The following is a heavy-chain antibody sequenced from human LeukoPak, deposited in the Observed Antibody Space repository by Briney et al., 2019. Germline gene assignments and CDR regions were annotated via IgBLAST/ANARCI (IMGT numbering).Heavy chain of an antibody. D-gene: IGHD2-8*01. CDR2: ISAYNGNT. CDR3: ARGYCTNGVCGGDFDY. Sequence: ASVKVSCKASGYTFTSYGISWVRQAPGQGLEWMGWISAYNGNTNYAQKLQGRVTMTTDTSTSTAYMELTSLRSDDTAVYYCARGYCTNGVCGGDFDYWGQGTLVTVSS. J-gene: IGHJ4*02. CDR1: GYTFTSYG. V-gene: IGHV1-18*01.